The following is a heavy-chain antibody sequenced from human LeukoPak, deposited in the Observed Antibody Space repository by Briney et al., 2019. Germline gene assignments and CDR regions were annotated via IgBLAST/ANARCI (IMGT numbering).Heavy chain of an antibody. V-gene: IGHV3-33*01. CDR3: AREGWELPHFDY. D-gene: IGHD1-26*01. J-gene: IGHJ4*02. CDR2: IWYDGSNK. Sequence: GGSLRLSCAASGFTFSSYGMHWVSQAPGKGLEWVAVIWYDGSNKYYADSVKGRFTISRDNSKNTLYLQTNSLRAEDTAVYYSAREGWELPHFDYWGQGTLVTVSS. CDR1: GFTFSSYG.